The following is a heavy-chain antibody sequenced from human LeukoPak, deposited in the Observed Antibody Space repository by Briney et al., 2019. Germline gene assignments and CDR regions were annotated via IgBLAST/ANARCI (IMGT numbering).Heavy chain of an antibody. J-gene: IGHJ4*02. D-gene: IGHD5-24*01. Sequence: GGSLRLSCAASGFPFSGYSMNWVRQAPGKGLEWISYVGIDSGNTYYADSVKGRFTISADKAKNSLVLQMNSLRVEDTAVYYCARDYKYAFDNWGQGTLVTVSS. CDR2: VGIDSGNT. V-gene: IGHV3-48*01. CDR1: GFPFSGYS. CDR3: ARDYKYAFDN.